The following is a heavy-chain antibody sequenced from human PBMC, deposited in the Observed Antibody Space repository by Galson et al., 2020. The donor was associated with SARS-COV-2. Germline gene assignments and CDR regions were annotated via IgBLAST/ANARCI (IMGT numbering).Heavy chain of an antibody. CDR1: GFTFSSYA. CDR2: ISCSGGST. J-gene: IGHJ4*02. CDR3: AKDAGFLWESRGVY. D-gene: IGHD3-16*01. V-gene: IGHV3-23*01. Sequence: GGSLRLSCAASGFTFSSYAMSWVRQAPGKGLEWVSAISCSGGSTYYADPVKGRFTISRDNSKNTLDLQMNSLRAEDTALYYCAKDAGFLWESRGVYWGQGTLVTVSS.